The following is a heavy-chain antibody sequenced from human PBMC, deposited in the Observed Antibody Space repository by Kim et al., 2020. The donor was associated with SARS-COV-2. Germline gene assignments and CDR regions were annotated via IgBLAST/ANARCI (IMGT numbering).Heavy chain of an antibody. D-gene: IGHD3-3*01. CDR3: ARRLLGSGYRQFDY. Sequence: NPSLKTRVTMSVDTSKTPFSRKLSSVTAADTAVYYCARRLLGSGYRQFDYWGQGTLVTVSS. V-gene: IGHV4-39*01. J-gene: IGHJ4*02.